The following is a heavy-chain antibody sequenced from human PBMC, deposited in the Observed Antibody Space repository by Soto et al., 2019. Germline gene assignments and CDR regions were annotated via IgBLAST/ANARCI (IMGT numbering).Heavy chain of an antibody. CDR1: GFTFDDYA. V-gene: IGHV3-9*01. D-gene: IGHD6-19*01. J-gene: IGHJ4*02. Sequence: EVQLVESGGGLVQPGRSLRLSCAASGFTFDDYAMHWVRQAPGKGLEWVSGISWNSGSIGYADSVKGRFTISRDNAKNSLYLQMNRLRAEDTALYYFAKAMSGWDDYFDYLGQGTLVTVSS. CDR3: AKAMSGWDDYFDY. CDR2: ISWNSGSI.